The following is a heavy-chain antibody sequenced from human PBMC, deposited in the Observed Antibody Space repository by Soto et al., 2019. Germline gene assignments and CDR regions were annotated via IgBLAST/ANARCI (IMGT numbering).Heavy chain of an antibody. V-gene: IGHV5-51*01. CDR3: ARHPGKVVPAAIYYMDV. Sequence: GESLKISCKGSGYSFTSYWIGWVRQMPGKGLEWMGIIYPGDSDTRYSPSFQGQVTISADKSISTAYLQWSSLKASDTAMYYCARHPGKVVPAAIYYMDVWGKGTTVTVSS. CDR1: GYSFTSYW. CDR2: IYPGDSDT. J-gene: IGHJ6*03. D-gene: IGHD2-2*01.